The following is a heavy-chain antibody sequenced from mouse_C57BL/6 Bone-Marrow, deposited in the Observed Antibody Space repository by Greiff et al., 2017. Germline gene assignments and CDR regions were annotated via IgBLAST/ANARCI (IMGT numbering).Heavy chain of an antibody. CDR2: IWSGGST. CDR3: ASPLTGFAY. D-gene: IGHD4-1*01. Sequence: QVQLKESGPGLVQPSQSLSITCTVSGFSLTSYGVHWVRQSPGKGLEWLGVIWSGGSTDYNAAFISRLSISKDNSKSQVFFKMNSLQADDTAIYYCASPLTGFAYWGQGTLGTVSA. V-gene: IGHV2-2*01. CDR1: GFSLTSYG. J-gene: IGHJ3*01.